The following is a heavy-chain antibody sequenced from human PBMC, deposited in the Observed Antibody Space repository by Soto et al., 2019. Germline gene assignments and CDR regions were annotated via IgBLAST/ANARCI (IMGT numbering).Heavy chain of an antibody. CDR3: ARVVYSSGIFGVVIIGYFDY. Sequence: ASVNVSCEECGLSFTSVGISWLRQVPGQGLEWMGWISAYNGNTNYAQKLQGRVTMTTDTSTSTAYMELRSLRSDDTAVYYCARVVYSSGIFGVVIIGYFDYWGQGTQVTVSS. CDR2: ISAYNGNT. CDR1: GLSFTSVG. D-gene: IGHD3-3*01. J-gene: IGHJ4*02. V-gene: IGHV1-18*01.